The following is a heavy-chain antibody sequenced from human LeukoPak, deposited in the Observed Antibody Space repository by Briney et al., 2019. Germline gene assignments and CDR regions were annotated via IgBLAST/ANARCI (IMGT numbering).Heavy chain of an antibody. CDR2: IKQDGSEK. V-gene: IGHV3-7*01. D-gene: IGHD3-3*01. Sequence: GGSLRLSCAASGFTFSSYWMSWVRQAPGKGLEWVANIKQDGSEKYYVDSVKGRFTISRENAKNSLYLQMNSLRAEDTAVYYCARSGYDFWSGYPLSYYYYMDVWGKGTTVTVSS. CDR3: ARSGYDFWSGYPLSYYYYMDV. J-gene: IGHJ6*03. CDR1: GFTFSSYW.